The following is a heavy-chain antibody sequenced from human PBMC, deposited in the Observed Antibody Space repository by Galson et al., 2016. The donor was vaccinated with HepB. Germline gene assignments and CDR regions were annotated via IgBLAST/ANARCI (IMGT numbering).Heavy chain of an antibody. Sequence: SETLSLTCVVYGGSFSDYQWNWIRQSPGKGLERIGEINQSGSTNYNPSLKSRVTISVDTSKKQFSLKLRTATAADTAMYYCARGRKYCSSTICYGGWWGPHIDYWGQGTLVSVSS. V-gene: IGHV4-34*01. D-gene: IGHD2-2*01. CDR1: GGSFSDYQ. CDR2: INQSGST. CDR3: ARGRKYCSSTICYGGWWGPHIDY. J-gene: IGHJ4*02.